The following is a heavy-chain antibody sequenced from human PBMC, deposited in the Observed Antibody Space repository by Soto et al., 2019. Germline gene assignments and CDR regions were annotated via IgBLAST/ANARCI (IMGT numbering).Heavy chain of an antibody. D-gene: IGHD1-20*01. V-gene: IGHV3-23*01. CDR1: GFTLRNYA. J-gene: IGHJ4*02. Sequence: GSLRLSCEASGFTLRNYAMTWVRQAPGKGLEWVSLISANDVGTYYAESVKTRFTISTDQSRNTVYLQMDSLRADDTAIYYCAKAKNDYNWDNRPPFDYWGQGXLVTVYS. CDR2: ISANDVGT. CDR3: AKAKNDYNWDNRPPFDY.